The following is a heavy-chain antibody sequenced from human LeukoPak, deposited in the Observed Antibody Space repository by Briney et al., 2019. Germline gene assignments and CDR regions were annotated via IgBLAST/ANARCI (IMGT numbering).Heavy chain of an antibody. J-gene: IGHJ6*02. D-gene: IGHD3-16*01. CDR3: AKDKGGYYYYGMDV. CDR1: GFTFSSYS. CDR2: ISSSSSYT. Sequence: GGSLRLSCAASGFTFSSYSMSWVRQAPGKGLEWVLSISSSSSYTNYADSVKGRFTISRDNAKNSLYLQMNSLRAEDTALYYCAKDKGGYYYYGMDVWGQGTTVTVSS. V-gene: IGHV3-21*04.